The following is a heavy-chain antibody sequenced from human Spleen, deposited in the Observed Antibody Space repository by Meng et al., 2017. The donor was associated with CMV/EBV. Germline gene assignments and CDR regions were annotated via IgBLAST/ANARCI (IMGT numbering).Heavy chain of an antibody. CDR2: ISGYTANT. V-gene: IGHV1-18*01. CDR3: AREAQYHWNDIGGLFDS. D-gene: IGHD1-20*01. Sequence: YTFTTYDISWLRQAPGQGLEWIGWISGYTANTNYAPNLQDRVTMTTDTSTSTVYMELRSLASDDTAVYYCAREAQYHWNDIGGLFDSWGQGTLVTVSS. CDR1: YTFTTYD. J-gene: IGHJ4*02.